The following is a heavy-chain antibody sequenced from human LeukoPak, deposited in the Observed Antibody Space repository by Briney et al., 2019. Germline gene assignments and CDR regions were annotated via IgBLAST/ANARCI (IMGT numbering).Heavy chain of an antibody. CDR1: GFTVSSNY. CDR2: IYSGGST. Sequence: SGVSLRLSCAASGFTVSSNYMSWVRQAPGKGREWVSLIYSGGSTYYADSVKGRFTISRDNSKNTLYLQMKSLRAEDTAVYYCARESLKLVPYDYWGQGTLVTVSS. J-gene: IGHJ4*02. V-gene: IGHV3-66*01. CDR3: ARESLKLVPYDY. D-gene: IGHD6-13*01.